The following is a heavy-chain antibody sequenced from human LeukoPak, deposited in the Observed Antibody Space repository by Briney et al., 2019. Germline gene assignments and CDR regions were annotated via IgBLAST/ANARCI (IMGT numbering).Heavy chain of an antibody. J-gene: IGHJ6*02. D-gene: IGHD3-3*01. CDR3: ARGLVFGVDTDYYYYGMDV. CDR2: IIPIFGTA. V-gene: IGHV1-69*13. CDR1: GGTFSSYA. Sequence: SSVKVSCKASGGTFSSYAISWVRQAPGHGPEWMGGIIPIFGTANYAQKFQGRVTITADESTSTAYLELSSLRSEDTAVYYCARGLVFGVDTDYYYYGMDVWGQGTTVTVSS.